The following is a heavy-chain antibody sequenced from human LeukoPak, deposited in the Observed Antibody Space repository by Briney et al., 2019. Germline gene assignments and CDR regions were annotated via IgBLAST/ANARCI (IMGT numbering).Heavy chain of an antibody. D-gene: IGHD3-10*01. V-gene: IGHV3-23*01. CDR2: ISGSGGST. CDR3: AKLHGLWFGESFDY. Sequence: GGSLRLSCAASGFTFSSYAMSWVRQAPGKGLEWVSAISGSGGSTYYADSVKGRFTISSDNSKNTLYLQMNSLRAEDTAVYYCAKLHGLWFGESFDYWGQGTLVTVSS. J-gene: IGHJ4*02. CDR1: GFTFSSYA.